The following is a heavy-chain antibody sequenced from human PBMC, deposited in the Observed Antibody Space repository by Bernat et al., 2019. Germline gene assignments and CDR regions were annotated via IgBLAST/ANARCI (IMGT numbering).Heavy chain of an antibody. CDR1: GFTFSSYG. CDR2: ISYDGSNK. D-gene: IGHD6-13*01. J-gene: IGHJ6*02. V-gene: IGHV3-30*03. CDR3: AISSSWYYYYGMDV. Sequence: QVQLVESGGGVVQPGRSLRLSCAASGFTFSSYGMHWVRQAPGKGLEWVAVISYDGSNKYYADYVKGRFTISRDNSKNTLYLQMNSLRAEDTAVYYCAISSSWYYYYGMDVWGQGTTVTVSS.